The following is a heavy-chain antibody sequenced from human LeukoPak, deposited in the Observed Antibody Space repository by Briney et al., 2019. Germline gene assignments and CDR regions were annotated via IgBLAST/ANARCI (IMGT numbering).Heavy chain of an antibody. J-gene: IGHJ4*02. CDR3: ARDDAERYFDY. D-gene: IGHD3-9*01. CDR1: GFTFSNYA. CDR2: ISSSSSYI. Sequence: PGRSLRLSCAASGFTFSNYAMHWVRQAPGQGLEWVSSISSSSSYIYYADSVKGRFTISRDNAKNSLYLQMSSLRAEDTAVYYCARDDAERYFDYWGQGTLVTVSS. V-gene: IGHV3-21*01.